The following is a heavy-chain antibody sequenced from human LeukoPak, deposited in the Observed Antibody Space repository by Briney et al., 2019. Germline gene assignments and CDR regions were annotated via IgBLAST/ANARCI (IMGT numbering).Heavy chain of an antibody. CDR2: IYAGGYINP. Sequence: GGSLRLSCAASGFTVSSNDMSWVRQAPGKGLEGVSLIYAGGYINPYYADSVKGRFTGSRHDSKNTLDLQMNGLRADDTAVYYCLRQGVGDPPRWGQGTLVTVSS. CDR1: GFTVSSND. V-gene: IGHV3-53*04. CDR3: LRQGVGDPPR. D-gene: IGHD3-16*01. J-gene: IGHJ4*02.